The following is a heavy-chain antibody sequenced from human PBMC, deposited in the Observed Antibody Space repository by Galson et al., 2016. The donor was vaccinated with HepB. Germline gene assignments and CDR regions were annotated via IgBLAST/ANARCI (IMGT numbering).Heavy chain of an antibody. CDR2: IHWNGESE. CDR1: GFTFDDYG. D-gene: IGHD6-19*01. J-gene: IGHJ3*02. V-gene: IGHV3-20*04. Sequence: SLRLSCAASGFTFDDYGMSWVRQVPGKGQEWVSGIHWNGESESYGDSVRGRFTISRDNSRNAVSLQLNSLRAEDTALYYCARVAGGGQRGAIDIWGQGTMVIVSS. CDR3: ARVAGGGQRGAIDI.